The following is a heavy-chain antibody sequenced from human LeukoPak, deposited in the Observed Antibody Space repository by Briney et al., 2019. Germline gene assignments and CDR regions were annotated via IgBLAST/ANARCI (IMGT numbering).Heavy chain of an antibody. D-gene: IGHD2-2*01. J-gene: IGHJ1*01. CDR1: GFTFSTYW. CDR2: IKADGDEK. CDR3: ARGYCDRTDCYGAPDW. V-gene: IGHV3-7*04. Sequence: GGSLRLSCAASGFTFSTYWRNWVRQAPNKGLEWVANIKADGDEKHYVHSVSGRFTISRDNATNQVFLQMNSLRVDDTAVYYCARGYCDRTDCYGAPDWWGQGTLVTVSS.